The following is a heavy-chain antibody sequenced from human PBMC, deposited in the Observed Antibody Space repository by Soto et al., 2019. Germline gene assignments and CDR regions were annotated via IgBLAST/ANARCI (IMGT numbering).Heavy chain of an antibody. CDR1: GFIFSSYS. V-gene: IGHV3-48*01. Sequence: GGSLRLSCAASGFIFSSYSMNWVRQAPGKGLEWISYISTSSNNIFYADSMKGRFTISRDNAKNSVFLQMNSLRVEDTAVYYCARDRTRSDFWSGYYNPGDAFDIWGQGTMVTVSS. D-gene: IGHD3-3*01. J-gene: IGHJ3*02. CDR3: ARDRTRSDFWSGYYNPGDAFDI. CDR2: ISTSSNNI.